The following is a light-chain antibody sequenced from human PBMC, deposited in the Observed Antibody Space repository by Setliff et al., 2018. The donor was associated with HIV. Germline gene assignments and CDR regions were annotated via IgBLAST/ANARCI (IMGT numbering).Light chain of an antibody. Sequence: QSVLTQPPSASGSPGQSVTISCTGTSSDLGAYNYVSWYQQHPGKAPKLMIYEVSQRPSGVPDRFSGSKSGNTASLTVSGLQAEDEADYYCSSYAGSSTVFGTGTKVTVL. CDR1: SSDLGAYNY. J-gene: IGLJ1*01. CDR2: EVS. V-gene: IGLV2-8*01. CDR3: SSYAGSSTV.